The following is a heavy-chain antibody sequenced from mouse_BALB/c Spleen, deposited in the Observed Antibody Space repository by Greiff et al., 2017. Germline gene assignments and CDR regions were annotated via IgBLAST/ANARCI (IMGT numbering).Heavy chain of an antibody. CDR2: ISDGGSYT. CDR1: GFTFSDYY. J-gene: IGHJ2*01. CDR3: ARHPGDY. V-gene: IGHV5-4*02. Sequence: EVMLVESGGGLVKPGGSLKLSCAASGFTFSDYYMYWVRQTPEKRLEWVATISDGGSYTYYPDSVKGRFTISRDNAKNNLYLQMSSLKSEDTAMYYCARHPGDYWGQGTTLTVSS.